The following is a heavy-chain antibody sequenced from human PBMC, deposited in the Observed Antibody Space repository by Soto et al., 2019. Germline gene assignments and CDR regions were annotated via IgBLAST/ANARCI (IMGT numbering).Heavy chain of an antibody. CDR2: ISYDGRNQ. V-gene: IGHV3-30*18. J-gene: IGHJ4*02. CDR1: GFTFTNYG. D-gene: IGHD3-10*01. CDR3: AKDRYYYGSGSYGPRIDY. Sequence: QLQLVESGGGVVQPGRSLRLSCAASGFTFTNYGIHWVRQTPGKGLEWVAVISYDGRNQYYADSVKGRFTISKDISKNMVYLQMNSLRAGDTAMYHCAKDRYYYGSGSYGPRIDYWGQGTLVIVSS.